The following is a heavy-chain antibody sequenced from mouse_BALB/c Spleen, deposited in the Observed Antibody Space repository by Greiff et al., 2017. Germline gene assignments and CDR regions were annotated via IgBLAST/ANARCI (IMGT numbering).Heavy chain of an antibody. D-gene: IGHD2-2*01. CDR3: ARGYDEEAWFAY. V-gene: IGHV1S126*01. J-gene: IGHJ3*01. CDR2: IDPSDSYT. Sequence: QVQLQQPGAELVKPGASVKISCKASGYTFTSYWMNWVKQRPGQGLEWIGEIDPSDSYTNNNQKFKDKATLTVDKSSSTAYMQLSSLTSEDSAVYYCARGYDEEAWFAYWGQGTLVTVSA. CDR1: GYTFTSYW.